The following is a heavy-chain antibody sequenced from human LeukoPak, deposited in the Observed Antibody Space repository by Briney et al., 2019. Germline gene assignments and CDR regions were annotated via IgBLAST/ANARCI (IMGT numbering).Heavy chain of an antibody. J-gene: IGHJ5*02. D-gene: IGHD3-9*01. CDR2: IYYSGST. CDR1: GGSISNGDHY. Sequence: SETLSLTCTVSGGSISNGDHYWSWIRQHPGEGLEWIGHIYYSGSTNYNPSLKSRVTISVDTSKNQFSLKLRSVTAADTAVYYCAGGYYDVLTGLSWFDPWGQGTLVTVSS. CDR3: AGGYYDVLTGLSWFDP. V-gene: IGHV4-61*08.